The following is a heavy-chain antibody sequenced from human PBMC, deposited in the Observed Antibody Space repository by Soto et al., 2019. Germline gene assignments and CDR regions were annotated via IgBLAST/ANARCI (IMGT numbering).Heavy chain of an antibody. CDR1: GGTFSSYA. Sequence: SVKVSCKASGGTFSSYAISWVRQAPGQGLEWMGVIIPIFGTANYAQKFQGRVTITADESTSTAYMELSSLRYADQAVYYCARDPAPVSVGWSGGSCFSGRACDTWGKGTRGTVSS. J-gene: IGHJ3*02. V-gene: IGHV1-69*13. D-gene: IGHD2-15*01. CDR2: IIPIFGTA. CDR3: ARDPAPVSVGWSGGSCFSGRACDT.